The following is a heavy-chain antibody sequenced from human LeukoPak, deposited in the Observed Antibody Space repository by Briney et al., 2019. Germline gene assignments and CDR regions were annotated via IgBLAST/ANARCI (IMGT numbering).Heavy chain of an antibody. D-gene: IGHD4-17*01. V-gene: IGHV4-34*01. CDR1: GVSFSDYY. J-gene: IGHJ4*02. Sequence: SETLSLTCAVSGVSFSDYYWSWVHQTPGKGLEWIGEINHSGYTNDSPSLKSRVTISIDTSRKQFSLNLRSVTVADTGIYYCTRMTTGHDYWGQGTLVTVSS. CDR2: INHSGYT. CDR3: TRMTTGHDY.